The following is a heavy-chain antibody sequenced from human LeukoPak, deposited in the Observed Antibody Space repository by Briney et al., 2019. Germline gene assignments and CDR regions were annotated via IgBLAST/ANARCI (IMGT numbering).Heavy chain of an antibody. CDR3: ARSSRYDIWTGYPY. CDR2: INANSGGT. Sequence: ASVTVSCKASGYTFTGYYMHWVRQAPGQGLEWMGWINANSGGTNYAQKFQGRVTMTRDTSISTAYVELSRLRSDDTAVYYCARSSRYDIWTGYPYWGQGTLVTVSP. J-gene: IGHJ4*02. D-gene: IGHD3-9*01. CDR1: GYTFTGYY. V-gene: IGHV1-2*02.